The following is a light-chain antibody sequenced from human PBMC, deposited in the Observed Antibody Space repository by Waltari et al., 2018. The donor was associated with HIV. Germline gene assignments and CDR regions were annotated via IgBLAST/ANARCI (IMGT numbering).Light chain of an antibody. J-gene: IGLJ3*02. CDR3: AAWDDALGGQGV. Sequence: QSVLIQPPPVSATPGQTVTLSCFGSKPNIARPGLNCFQQLPGRAPKLLIYRNNNRPAGVPDRFSGSRSGTSASLAIRWLQSEDEADYYCAAWDDALGGQGVFGGGTKLTVL. V-gene: IGLV1-44*01. CDR2: RNN. CDR1: KPNIARPG.